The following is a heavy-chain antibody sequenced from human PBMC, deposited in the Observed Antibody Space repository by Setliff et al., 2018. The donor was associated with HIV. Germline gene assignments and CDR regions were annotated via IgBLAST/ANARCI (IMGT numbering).Heavy chain of an antibody. CDR3: AGGGAVSAGFDS. Sequence: SETLSLTCTVSGGSIRTGTSYWGWIRQPPGKGLEWIGSIYYDGRTFYKPSLESRLTISVDTSKNQFSLRLNSVTAADTAVYFCAGGGAVSAGFDSWGQGTLVTVSS. V-gene: IGHV4-39*07. D-gene: IGHD3-16*01. CDR2: IYYDGRT. J-gene: IGHJ5*01. CDR1: GGSIRTGTSY.